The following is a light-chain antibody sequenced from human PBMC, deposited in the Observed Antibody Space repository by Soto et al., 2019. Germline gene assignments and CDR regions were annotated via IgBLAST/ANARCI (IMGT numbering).Light chain of an antibody. CDR2: TVS. V-gene: IGKV1-39*01. J-gene: IGKJ1*01. CDR1: QTISNY. Sequence: DIQMTQSPSSLSASVGDRVTITCRANQTISNYLNWYQQKPGKAPKLLVYTVSNLHSGVPSRFSGGASGTDFTRTISSLQPEDCATYYCQQSYTTSWTFGQGTKVAIK. CDR3: QQSYTTSWT.